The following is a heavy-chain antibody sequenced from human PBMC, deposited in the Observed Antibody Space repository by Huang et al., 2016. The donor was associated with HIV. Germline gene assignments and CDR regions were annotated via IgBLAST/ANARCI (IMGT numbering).Heavy chain of an antibody. V-gene: IGHV1-69*01. CDR3: AMSLRYQYDSRSYWGRYFDY. J-gene: IGHJ4*02. Sequence: QVQLEQSGPAVRKPGSSVKVSCQASGGSFSDQIISWVRQAPGQRFAGVVGIIPGFRAPAYAQELKGRVTMTADESTATIYMELNSLTSEDTAVYYCAMSLRYQYDSRSYWGRYFDYWGQGTLVTVSS. CDR1: GGSFSDQI. D-gene: IGHD3-16*01. CDR2: IIPGFRAP.